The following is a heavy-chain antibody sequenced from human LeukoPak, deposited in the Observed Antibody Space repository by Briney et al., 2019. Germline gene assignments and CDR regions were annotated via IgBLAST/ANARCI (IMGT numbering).Heavy chain of an antibody. Sequence: GGSLRLSCAASGFTFSNSWMIWVRQAPGKGREWLGRYKSKTDGGKTDYAAPVKGRFTISRDDSKNTLYLQMNSLKTEDTAVYYCTTAESSGWAFDYWGQGNLVTVSS. CDR3: TTAESSGWAFDY. V-gene: IGHV3-15*01. CDR2: YKSKTDGGKT. J-gene: IGHJ4*02. CDR1: GFTFSNSW. D-gene: IGHD6-19*01.